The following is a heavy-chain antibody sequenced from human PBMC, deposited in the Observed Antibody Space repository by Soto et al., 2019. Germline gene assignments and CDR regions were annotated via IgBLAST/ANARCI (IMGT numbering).Heavy chain of an antibody. Sequence: SETLSLTCAVYGGSFSGYYWSWIRQPPGKGLEWIGEINHSGSTNYNPSLKSRVTISVDTSKNQFSLKLSSVTAADTAVYYCARGVLLYYYGSGSTHWFDPWGQGTLVTVS. CDR1: GGSFSGYY. CDR2: INHSGST. V-gene: IGHV4-34*01. D-gene: IGHD3-10*01. J-gene: IGHJ5*02. CDR3: ARGVLLYYYGSGSTHWFDP.